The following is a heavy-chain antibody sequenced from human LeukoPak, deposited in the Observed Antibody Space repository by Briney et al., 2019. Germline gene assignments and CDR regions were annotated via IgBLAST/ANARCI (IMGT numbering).Heavy chain of an antibody. V-gene: IGHV3-23*01. Sequence: PGGSLRLSCAASGFTFSSYAMSWVRQAPGKGLEWVSAISGSGGSTYYADSVKGRFSISRDNSKNTVYLQMNSLRAEDTAIYYCAKGLLRGLDVWGQGTTVTVSS. J-gene: IGHJ6*02. D-gene: IGHD4-17*01. CDR3: AKGLLRGLDV. CDR1: GFTFSSYA. CDR2: ISGSGGST.